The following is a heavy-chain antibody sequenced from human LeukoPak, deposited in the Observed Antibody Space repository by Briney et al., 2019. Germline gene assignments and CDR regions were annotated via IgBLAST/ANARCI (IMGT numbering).Heavy chain of an antibody. D-gene: IGHD1-1*01. CDR1: GFTVSAAY. J-gene: IGHJ4*02. CDR2: VYSGGST. CDR3: ATDDGVGTTGWLDY. V-gene: IGHV3-53*01. Sequence: GGSLRLSCAASGFTVSAAYMTWVRQSPGKGLEWVSIVYSGGSTYYADSVKGRFTVSRDNSKNTLSLQMYSLRAEDTAVYYCATDDGVGTTGWLDYWGQGTLVTVSS.